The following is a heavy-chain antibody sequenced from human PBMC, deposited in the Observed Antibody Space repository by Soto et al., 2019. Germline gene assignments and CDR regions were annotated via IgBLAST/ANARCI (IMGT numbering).Heavy chain of an antibody. CDR3: ACAAGTTPGTWYFDY. D-gene: IGHD6-13*01. V-gene: IGHV3-23*01. Sequence: GGSLRLSCAASGFTFSSYAMSWVRQAPGKGLEWVSAISGSGGSTYYADSVKGRFTISRDNPKNTLYLQMNSLRAEDTAVYYCACAAGTTPGTWYFDYWGQGTLVTVSS. J-gene: IGHJ4*02. CDR2: ISGSGGST. CDR1: GFTFSSYA.